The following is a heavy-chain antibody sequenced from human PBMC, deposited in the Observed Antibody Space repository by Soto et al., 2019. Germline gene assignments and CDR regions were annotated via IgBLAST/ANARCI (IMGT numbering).Heavy chain of an antibody. D-gene: IGHD6-19*01. CDR2: IYYSGST. J-gene: IGHJ5*02. CDR3: ARHAITVAATWFDP. Sequence: QVQLQESGPGLVKPSETLSLTCTVSGGSISSYYWSWIRQPPGKGLEWIGYIYYSGSTNYNPSLKSRVTISVDTSKNHSSLTLSSVTAADTAVYYCARHAITVAATWFDPWGQGTLVTVSS. CDR1: GGSISSYY. V-gene: IGHV4-59*08.